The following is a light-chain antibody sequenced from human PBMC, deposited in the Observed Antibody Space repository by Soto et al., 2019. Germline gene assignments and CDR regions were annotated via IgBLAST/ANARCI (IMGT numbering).Light chain of an antibody. J-gene: IGKJ5*01. Sequence: EIVLTQSPGTLSLSPGERATLSCRASQSVRSGFLAWYQQKPGQAPRLLIYGTSTRATGTPDRFSGSGSGTDFTLSISRLEPEDFAVYYCQKFSPSLTFGQGTRLEIK. V-gene: IGKV3-20*01. CDR1: QSVRSGF. CDR2: GTS. CDR3: QKFSPSLT.